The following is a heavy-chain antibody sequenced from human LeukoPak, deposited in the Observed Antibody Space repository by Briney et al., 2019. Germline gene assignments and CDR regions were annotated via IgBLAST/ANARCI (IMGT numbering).Heavy chain of an antibody. CDR3: TRGAPYSSSWP. Sequence: GGSLRLSCAASGFTFSGYRMHWVRQAPGKGLVWVSRINTDGSSTSYTDSVKGRFTISRDNAKNTLFLQMNSLRAEDTAVYYCTRGAPYSSSWPWGQGTLVTVSS. CDR1: GFTFSGYR. D-gene: IGHD6-13*01. V-gene: IGHV3-74*01. J-gene: IGHJ5*02. CDR2: INTDGSST.